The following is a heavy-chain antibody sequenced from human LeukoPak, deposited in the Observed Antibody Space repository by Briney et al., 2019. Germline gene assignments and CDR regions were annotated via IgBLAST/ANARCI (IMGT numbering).Heavy chain of an antibody. Sequence: PSETLSLTCTVYGGSISSSSYYWGTIRQPPGKGLEWIGSIYYSGSTYYNPSLKSRVTISVDTSKNQFSLKLSSVTAADTAVYYCAIGQGNAFDIWGQGTMVTVSS. CDR2: IYYSGST. V-gene: IGHV4-39*01. CDR3: AIGQGNAFDI. D-gene: IGHD1-1*01. J-gene: IGHJ3*02. CDR1: GGSISSSSYY.